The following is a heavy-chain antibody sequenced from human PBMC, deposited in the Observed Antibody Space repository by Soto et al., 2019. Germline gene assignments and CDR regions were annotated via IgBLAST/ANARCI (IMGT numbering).Heavy chain of an antibody. V-gene: IGHV3-23*01. CDR2: ISGSGGST. CDR3: AKGSSGWYERFDY. D-gene: IGHD6-19*01. J-gene: IGHJ4*02. CDR1: GFVFSDDA. Sequence: GGSLRLSCAASGFVFSDDAMNWVRQAPGKGLEWVSAISGSGGSTYYADSVKGRFTISRDNSKNTLYLQMNSLRAEDTAVYYCAKGSSGWYERFDYWGQGTLVTVSS.